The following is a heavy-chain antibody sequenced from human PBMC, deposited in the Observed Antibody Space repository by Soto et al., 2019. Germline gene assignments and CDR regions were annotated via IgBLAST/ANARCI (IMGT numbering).Heavy chain of an antibody. V-gene: IGHV4-59*01. D-gene: IGHD2-2*01. Sequence: SETLSLTCTVSGGSLSSYYWSWIRPPPGKGLEWIGYIYYSGSTNYNPSLKSRVTISVDTSKNQFSLKLSSVTAADTAVYYCAREVRDIVLVPAATRSWFDPWGQGTLVTVSS. CDR3: AREVRDIVLVPAATRSWFDP. CDR1: GGSLSSYY. CDR2: IYYSGST. J-gene: IGHJ5*02.